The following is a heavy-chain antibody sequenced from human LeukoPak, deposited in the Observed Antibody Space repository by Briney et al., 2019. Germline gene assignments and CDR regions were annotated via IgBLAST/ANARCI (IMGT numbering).Heavy chain of an antibody. V-gene: IGHV4-39*07. J-gene: IGHJ4*02. CDR3: ARGPIELEPFDY. CDR2: IYYSGST. D-gene: IGHD1-1*01. CDR1: GGSISSSSYY. Sequence: PSETLSLTCTVSGGSISSSSYYWGWIRQPPGKGLEWIGSIYYSGSTYYNPSLKSRVTISVDTSKNQFSLKLSSVTAADTAVYYCARGPIELEPFDYWGQGTLVTVSS.